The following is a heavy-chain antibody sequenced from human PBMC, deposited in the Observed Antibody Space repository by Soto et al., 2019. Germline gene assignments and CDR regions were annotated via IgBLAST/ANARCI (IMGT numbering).Heavy chain of an antibody. CDR1: GFTFSSYG. V-gene: IGHV3-33*01. J-gene: IGHJ6*02. CDR3: ARDLGSYYGGGYYYGMDV. Sequence: QVQLVESGGGVVQPGRSLRLSCAASGFTFSSYGMHWVRQAPGKWLEWVAVIWYDGSNKYYADSVKGRFTISRDNSKNPLYLQMNSLRAEDTAVYYCARDLGSYYGGGYYYGMDVWGQGTTVTVSS. CDR2: IWYDGSNK. D-gene: IGHD1-26*01.